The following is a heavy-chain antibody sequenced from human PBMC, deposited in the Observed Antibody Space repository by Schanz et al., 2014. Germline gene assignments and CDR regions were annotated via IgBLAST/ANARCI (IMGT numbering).Heavy chain of an antibody. CDR2: IYYSVTT. J-gene: IGHJ4*02. Sequence: QVQLQESGPGLVRPSETLSLTCTVSGGSITNHYWSWIRHPPGKGLEYIGYIYYSVTTNYNPSLKSRATKSGDMSKNQLPRRVSSVTAADTAVYYCARHPPYGAQTYYFDYWGPGTLVTVSS. CDR1: GGSITNHY. CDR3: ARHPPYGAQTYYFDY. D-gene: IGHD4-17*01. V-gene: IGHV4-59*08.